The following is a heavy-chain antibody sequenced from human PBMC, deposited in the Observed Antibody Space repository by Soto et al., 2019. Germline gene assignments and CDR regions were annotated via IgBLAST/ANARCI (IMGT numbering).Heavy chain of an antibody. CDR3: AKDYIRLAHVGYYYYGMDV. V-gene: IGHV3-43*01. Sequence: GGSLRLCCAASGLTFYDYTMHWVRQAPGKGLEWVSLISWDGGSTYYADSVKGRFTISRDNSKNTLYLQMNSLRAEDTAVYYCAKDYIRLAHVGYYYYGMDVWGQGTTVTVSS. D-gene: IGHD6-19*01. CDR1: GLTFYDYT. CDR2: ISWDGGST. J-gene: IGHJ6*02.